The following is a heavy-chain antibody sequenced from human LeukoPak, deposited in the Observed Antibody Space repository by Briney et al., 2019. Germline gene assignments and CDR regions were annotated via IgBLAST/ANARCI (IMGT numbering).Heavy chain of an antibody. CDR2: IIPIFGTA. CDR3: ARVPLDILTDRPYGMDV. Sequence: ASVKVSCKASGGTFSSYAISWVRQAPGQGLEWMGGIIPIFGTANYAQKFQGRVTITADESTSTAYMELSSLRSEDTAVYYCARVPLDILTDRPYGMDVWGQGTTVTVSS. V-gene: IGHV1-69*13. J-gene: IGHJ6*02. D-gene: IGHD3-9*01. CDR1: GGTFSSYA.